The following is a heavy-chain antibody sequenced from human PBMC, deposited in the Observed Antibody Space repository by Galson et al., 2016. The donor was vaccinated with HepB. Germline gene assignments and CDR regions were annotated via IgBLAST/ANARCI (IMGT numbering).Heavy chain of an antibody. D-gene: IGHD6-19*01. CDR3: ASEAVGSGWYGRNYYGMDV. CDR1: GYTFTNYG. Sequence: SVKVSCKASGYTFTNYGIHWVRQAPGQRLEWMGWINTGNGNTKYSPKVQDKVTITRDTSTSTAYMELSSLRSEDTAVYYCASEAVGSGWYGRNYYGMDVWGQGTTVTVSS. J-gene: IGHJ6*02. V-gene: IGHV1-3*04. CDR2: INTGNGNT.